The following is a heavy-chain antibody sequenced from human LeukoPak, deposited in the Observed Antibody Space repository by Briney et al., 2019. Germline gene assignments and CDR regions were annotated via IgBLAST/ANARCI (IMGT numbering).Heavy chain of an antibody. CDR3: ARTSYDFWSGHPHYFDY. V-gene: IGHV3-23*01. CDR2: ISGSGGST. Sequence: GGSLRLSCAASGFTFSSYAMSWVRQAPGKGLEWVSAISGSGGSTYYADSVKGRFAISRDNSKNTLYLQMNSLRAEDTAVYYCARTSYDFWSGHPHYFDYWGQGTLVTVSS. D-gene: IGHD3-3*01. J-gene: IGHJ4*02. CDR1: GFTFSSYA.